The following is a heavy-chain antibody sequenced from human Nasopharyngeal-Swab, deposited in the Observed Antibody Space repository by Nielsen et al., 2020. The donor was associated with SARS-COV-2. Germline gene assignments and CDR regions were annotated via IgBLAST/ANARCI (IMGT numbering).Heavy chain of an antibody. Sequence: GESLKISCAASGFTFSSYWMHWVRQAPGKGLVWVARIKSNGSSTSYADSVKGRFTISRDNAKNTLFLQMNSLRAEDTAVYYCAREPPRFWSGLGYYYYGMDVWGQGTTVTVSS. CDR3: AREPPRFWSGLGYYYYGMDV. V-gene: IGHV3-74*01. CDR1: GFTFSSYW. D-gene: IGHD3-3*01. J-gene: IGHJ6*02. CDR2: IKSNGSST.